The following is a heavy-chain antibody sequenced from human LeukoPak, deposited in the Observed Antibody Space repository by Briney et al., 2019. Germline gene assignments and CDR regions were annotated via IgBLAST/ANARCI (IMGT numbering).Heavy chain of an antibody. Sequence: SQTLSLTCTVSGGSISSGDYYWSWIRQPPGKGLEWIGYIYYSGSTYYNPSLKSRVTISVDTSKNQFSLKLSSVTAADTAVYYCASVDTAMVYADYWGQGTLVTVSS. CDR2: IYYSGST. V-gene: IGHV4-30-4*01. CDR3: ASVDTAMVYADY. J-gene: IGHJ4*02. D-gene: IGHD5-18*01. CDR1: GGSISSGDYY.